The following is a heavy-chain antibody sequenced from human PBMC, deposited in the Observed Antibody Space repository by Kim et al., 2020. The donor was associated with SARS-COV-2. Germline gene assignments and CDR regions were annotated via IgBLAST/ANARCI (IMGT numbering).Heavy chain of an antibody. D-gene: IGHD5-12*01. Sequence: GGSLRLSCAASGFTFSNYPMTWVHQAPGQGLECVSSISPSGSSTAYADSVKGRFTISRDNSKTTLYLQMNSLRGDDTAIYYCTKGGLRSGFDFRGQGTLV. CDR2: ISPSGSST. V-gene: IGHV3-23*01. CDR3: TKGGLRSGFDF. J-gene: IGHJ4*02. CDR1: GFTFSNYP.